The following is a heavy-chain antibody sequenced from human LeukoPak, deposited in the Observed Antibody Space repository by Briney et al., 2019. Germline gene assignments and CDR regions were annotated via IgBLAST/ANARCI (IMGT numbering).Heavy chain of an antibody. J-gene: IGHJ4*02. CDR1: GFPFDAYT. V-gene: IGHV3-64*01. CDR2: ISSNGGST. CDR3: ARVPRGIVVGAYFDY. Sequence: PGGSLRLSCAVSGFPFDAYTMHWVRQAPGKGLEYVSAISSNGGSTYYANPVRGRFTISRDNSKNTLFVQMGSLRAEDMAVYYCARVPRGIVVGAYFDYWGQGTLVTVSS. D-gene: IGHD2-21*01.